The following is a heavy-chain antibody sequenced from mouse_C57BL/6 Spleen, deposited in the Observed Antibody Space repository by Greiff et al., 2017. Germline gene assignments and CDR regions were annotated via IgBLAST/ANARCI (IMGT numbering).Heavy chain of an antibody. D-gene: IGHD2-5*01. J-gene: IGHJ3*01. CDR1: GYTFTDYY. CDR2: IYHGSGNT. Sequence: QVIVKQSGAELVRPGASVKLSCEASGYTFTDYYITWVKQRPGQGLEWIARIYHGSGNTYYNVKFKGKVTLTAEKSSSTAYMQLSSLTSEDSAVYFCARSDSNYRFAYWGQGTLVTVSA. CDR3: ARSDSNYRFAY. V-gene: IGHV1-76*01.